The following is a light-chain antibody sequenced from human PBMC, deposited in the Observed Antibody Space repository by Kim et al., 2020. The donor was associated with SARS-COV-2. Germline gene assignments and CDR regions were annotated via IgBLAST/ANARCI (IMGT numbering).Light chain of an antibody. CDR1: QSISSW. V-gene: IGKV1-5*01. J-gene: IGKJ1*01. Sequence: DIQMTQSPSTLSAYVGDRVTITCRASQSISSWLAWYQQKPGKAPKLLIYDASNLQSGVPSRFSGSGSGTEFTLTISSLQPDDFASYYCQQYSTYWTFGQGTKVEI. CDR2: DAS. CDR3: QQYSTYWT.